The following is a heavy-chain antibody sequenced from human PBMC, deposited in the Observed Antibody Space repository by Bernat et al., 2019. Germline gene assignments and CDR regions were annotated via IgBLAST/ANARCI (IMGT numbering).Heavy chain of an antibody. D-gene: IGHD2-15*01. V-gene: IGHV4-59*01. CDR1: GGSISSYY. CDR3: ARVAGYCSGGSCYPIYYYYYYYMDV. J-gene: IGHJ6*03. Sequence: QVQLQESGPGLVKPSETLSLTCTVSGGSISSYYWSWIRQPPGKGLEWIGYIYYSGSTNYNPSLKSRVTISVDTSKNQFSLKLSSVTAADTAVYYCARVAGYCSGGSCYPIYYYYYYYMDVWGKGTTVTVSS. CDR2: IYYSGST.